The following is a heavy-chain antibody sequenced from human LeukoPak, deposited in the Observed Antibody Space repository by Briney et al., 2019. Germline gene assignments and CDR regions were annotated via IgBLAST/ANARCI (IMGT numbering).Heavy chain of an antibody. V-gene: IGHV3-30*04. D-gene: IGHD6-25*01. Sequence: PGGSLRLSCAASGFTFSSYAMHWVRQAPGKGLEWVAVISYDGSNKYYADSVKGRFTISRDNSKNTLYLQMNSLRAEDTAVYYCASRGHTSVDWGRGTLVTVSS. CDR3: ASRGHTSVD. CDR1: GFTFSSYA. CDR2: ISYDGSNK. J-gene: IGHJ4*02.